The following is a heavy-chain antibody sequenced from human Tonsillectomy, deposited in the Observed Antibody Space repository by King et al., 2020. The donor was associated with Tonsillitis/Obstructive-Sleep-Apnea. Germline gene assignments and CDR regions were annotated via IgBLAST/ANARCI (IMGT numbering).Heavy chain of an antibody. V-gene: IGHV3-33*01. CDR1: GFTFSSYG. J-gene: IGHJ5*02. D-gene: IGHD3-22*01. CDR3: ARERYYYDSSGQRTWFDP. CDR2: IWFDGTNK. Sequence: AQLVQSGGGVVQPGRSLRLSCAASGFTFSSYGMHWVRQAPGKGLEWVAVIWFDGTNKYYADSVKGRFTISRDNSKNTLYLQMNSLRAEDTAVYYCARERYYYDSSGQRTWFDPWGQGTLVTVSS.